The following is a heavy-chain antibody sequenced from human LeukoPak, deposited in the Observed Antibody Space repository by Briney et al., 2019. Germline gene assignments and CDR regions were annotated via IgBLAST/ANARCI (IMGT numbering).Heavy chain of an antibody. CDR2: INSDGSST. CDR1: GFTFSSYW. D-gene: IGHD5-18*01. CDR3: ARGTLTTAMSD. Sequence: GGSLRLSCAASGFTFSSYWMHWVRQAPGKGLVWVSRINSDGSSTSYADSVKGRFTISRDNAKNSLYLQMNSLRAEDTAVYYCARGTLTTAMSDWGQGTLVTVSS. V-gene: IGHV3-74*01. J-gene: IGHJ4*02.